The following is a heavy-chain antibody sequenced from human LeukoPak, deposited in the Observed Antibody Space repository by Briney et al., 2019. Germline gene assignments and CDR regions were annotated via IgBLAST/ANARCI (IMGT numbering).Heavy chain of an antibody. CDR1: GYTFTGCY. J-gene: IGHJ3*02. CDR2: INPNSGGT. V-gene: IGHV1-2*02. Sequence: ASVKVSCKASGYTFTGCYMHWVRQAPGQGLEWMGWINPNSGGTNYAQKFQGRVTMTRDTSISTAYMELSRLRSDDTAVYYCARDRGYCSGGSCFDAFDIWGQGTMVTVSS. CDR3: ARDRGYCSGGSCFDAFDI. D-gene: IGHD2-15*01.